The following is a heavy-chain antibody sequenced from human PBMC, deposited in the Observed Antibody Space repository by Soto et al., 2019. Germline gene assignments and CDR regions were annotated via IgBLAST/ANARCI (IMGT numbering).Heavy chain of an antibody. J-gene: IGHJ4*02. D-gene: IGHD6-19*01. CDR1: GGSISSSSYY. Sequence: KPSETLSLTCTVSGGSISSSSYYWGWIRQPPGKGLEWIGSIYYSGSTYYNPSLKSRVTISVDTSKNQFSLKLSSVTAADTAVYYCARQGPVAHGWYFDYWGQGTLVTVSS. CDR3: ARQGPVAHGWYFDY. V-gene: IGHV4-39*01. CDR2: IYYSGST.